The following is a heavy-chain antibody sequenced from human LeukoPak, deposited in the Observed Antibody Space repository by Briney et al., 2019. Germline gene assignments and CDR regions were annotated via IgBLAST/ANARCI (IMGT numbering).Heavy chain of an antibody. CDR1: GGSFSGYY. CDR2: INHSGST. J-gene: IGHJ3*02. D-gene: IGHD5-18*01. V-gene: IGHV4-34*01. CDR3: ARGGLSVDTAMVILNAFDI. Sequence: PSETLSLTCAVYGGSFSGYYWSWIRQPPGKGLEWIGEINHSGSTNYNPSLKSRVTISVDTSKNQFSLKLSSVTAADTAVYYCARGGLSVDTAMVILNAFDIWGQGTMVTVSS.